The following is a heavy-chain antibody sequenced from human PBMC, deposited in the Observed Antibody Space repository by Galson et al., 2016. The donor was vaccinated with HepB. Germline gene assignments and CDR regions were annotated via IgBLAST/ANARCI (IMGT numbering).Heavy chain of an antibody. J-gene: IGHJ3*02. CDR3: ATGGGATSGLRSDAFDI. D-gene: IGHD3-16*01. Sequence: SLRLSCATFGFTVSSDYMTWVRQAPGKGLEWVSLFYIGGNTYSRDSVKGRFTMSRDNSKNTLYLQMNSLRAEETAIYYCATGGGATSGLRSDAFDIWGQGTMVTVSS. V-gene: IGHV3-53*01. CDR2: FYIGGNT. CDR1: GFTVSSDY.